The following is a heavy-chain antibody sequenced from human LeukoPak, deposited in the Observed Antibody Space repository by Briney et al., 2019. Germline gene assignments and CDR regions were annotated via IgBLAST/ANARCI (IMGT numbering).Heavy chain of an antibody. CDR3: AREQHAFDI. V-gene: IGHV4-59*01. J-gene: IGHJ3*02. Sequence: SGTLSLTCTVSGGSISSYYWSWIRQPPGKGLEWIGYIYYSGSTNYNPSLKSRVTISVDTSKNQFSLKLSSVTAADTAVYYCAREQHAFDIWGQGTMVTVSS. CDR2: IYYSGST. CDR1: GGSISSYY.